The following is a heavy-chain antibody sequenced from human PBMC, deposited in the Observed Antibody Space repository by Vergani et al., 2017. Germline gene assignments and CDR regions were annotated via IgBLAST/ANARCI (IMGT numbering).Heavy chain of an antibody. Sequence: QVQLQQWGAGLLTPSETLSLTCAVYGGSFSGYYWSWIRQPPGKGLEWSGEINHSGSTNYNPSLKSRVTISVDTSKNQFSLKLSSVTAADTAVYYCASVTVTIAFGFDIWGQGTMVTVSS. CDR2: INHSGST. CDR1: GGSFSGYY. J-gene: IGHJ3*02. V-gene: IGHV4-34*01. D-gene: IGHD4-11*01. CDR3: ASVTVTIAFGFDI.